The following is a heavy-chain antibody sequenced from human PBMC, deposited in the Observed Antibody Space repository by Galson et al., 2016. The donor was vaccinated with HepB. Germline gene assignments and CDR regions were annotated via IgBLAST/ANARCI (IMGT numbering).Heavy chain of an antibody. D-gene: IGHD3-3*01. CDR1: GFTFSNYA. Sequence: SLRLSCAASGFTFSNYAMSWVRQAPGKGLEWVSAISGSGGSPCYADSVKGRFTISRDNSKNTLYLQMNSLRVEDTALYYCAKGTRSGFYSRWFDPWGQGTLVTVSS. J-gene: IGHJ5*02. CDR2: ISGSGGSP. CDR3: AKGTRSGFYSRWFDP. V-gene: IGHV3-23*01.